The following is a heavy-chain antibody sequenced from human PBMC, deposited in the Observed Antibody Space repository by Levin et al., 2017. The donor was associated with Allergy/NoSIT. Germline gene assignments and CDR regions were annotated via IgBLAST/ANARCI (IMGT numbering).Heavy chain of an antibody. D-gene: IGHD3-10*01. V-gene: IGHV1-46*03. CDR2: INPSGGST. Sequence: ASVKVSCKASGYTFTSYYMHWVRQAPGQGLEWMGIINPSGGSTSYAQKFQGRVTMTRDTSTSTVYMELSSLRSEDTAVYYCARVERDYYGSGSSRYYFDYWGQGTLVTVSS. CDR1: GYTFTSYY. CDR3: ARVERDYYGSGSSRYYFDY. J-gene: IGHJ4*02.